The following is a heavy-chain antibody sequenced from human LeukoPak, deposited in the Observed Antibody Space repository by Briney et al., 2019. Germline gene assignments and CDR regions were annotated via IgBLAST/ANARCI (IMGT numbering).Heavy chain of an antibody. D-gene: IGHD3-22*01. Sequence: KTGGSLSLSCATSGFTISPYSMSWVRQAPGKGLEWVACISSSGSHTYYADSVKGRFIISRDNAKNSMSLHINSLRVEDTAMYFCARGDVDYYDSSGSDAFYIWGQGTRVTVSS. CDR2: ISSSGSHT. CDR3: ARGDVDYYDSSGSDAFYI. V-gene: IGHV3-21*06. J-gene: IGHJ3*02. CDR1: GFTISPYS.